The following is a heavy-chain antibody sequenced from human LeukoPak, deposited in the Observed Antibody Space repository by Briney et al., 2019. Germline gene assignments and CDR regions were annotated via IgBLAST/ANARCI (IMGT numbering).Heavy chain of an antibody. CDR3: ARVGCSGGSCYSSADF. CDR1: GYTFTRYG. CDR2: ISGYNGNT. D-gene: IGHD2-15*01. Sequence: EASVKVSCKTSGYTFTRYGISWVRQAPGQGLEWMGWISGYNGNTNYAQKFQGRVTLTTDTSTSTADMELRSLRPDDTAVYYCARVGCSGGSCYSSADFWGQGTLVTLSS. J-gene: IGHJ1*01. V-gene: IGHV1-18*01.